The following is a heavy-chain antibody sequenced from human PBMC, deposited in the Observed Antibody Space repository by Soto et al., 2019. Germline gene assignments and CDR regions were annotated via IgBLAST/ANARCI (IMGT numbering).Heavy chain of an antibody. CDR1: GGTFSSYT. Sequence: SVKVSCKASGGTFSSYTISWVRQETGQGLEWMGRIIPILGIANYAQKFQGRVTITADKSTSTAYMELSSLRSEDTAVYYCAADKPPHYCSSGYYPFDYWGQGTLVTVSS. D-gene: IGHD3-22*01. V-gene: IGHV1-69*02. J-gene: IGHJ4*02. CDR3: AADKPPHYCSSGYYPFDY. CDR2: IIPILGIA.